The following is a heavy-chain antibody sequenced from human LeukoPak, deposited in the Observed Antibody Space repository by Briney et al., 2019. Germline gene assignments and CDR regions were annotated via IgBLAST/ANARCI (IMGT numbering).Heavy chain of an antibody. CDR1: GFTVSSKY. Sequence: GGSLRLSCAASGFTVSSKYMSWVRQAPGKGLEWVSVFYSGGSTFYADSVKSRFTISRDSSKNTLYLQMNSLRVEDTAVYYCARAGVDAGYSYGGDFFDSWGQGTLVTVSS. V-gene: IGHV3-66*01. CDR2: FYSGGST. CDR3: ARAGVDAGYSYGGDFFDS. D-gene: IGHD5-18*01. J-gene: IGHJ4*02.